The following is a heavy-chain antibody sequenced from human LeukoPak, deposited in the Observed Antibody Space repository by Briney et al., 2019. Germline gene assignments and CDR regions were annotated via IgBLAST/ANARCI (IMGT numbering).Heavy chain of an antibody. CDR3: ARESATISYYDSSPWAFDI. J-gene: IGHJ3*02. CDR1: GGSISSRDW. V-gene: IGHV4-4*02. Sequence: PSGTLSLTCAVSGGSISSRDWWSWVRQPPGKGLEWIGDISHSAFTNYNPSLKSRISISLDNSKNQFSLKLTSVTAADTAVYYCARESATISYYDSSPWAFDIWGQGTMVTVSS. CDR2: ISHSAFT. D-gene: IGHD3-22*01.